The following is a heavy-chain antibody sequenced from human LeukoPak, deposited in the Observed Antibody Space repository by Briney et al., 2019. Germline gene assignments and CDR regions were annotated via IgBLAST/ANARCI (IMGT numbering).Heavy chain of an antibody. CDR1: GFTFSSYA. Sequence: GRSLRLSCAASGFTFSSYAMRWVRQAPGKGLEWVAVISYDGSNKYYADSVKGRFTISRDNSKNTLYLQMNSLRAEDTAVYYCATEEFGELLYYYGMDVWGQGTTVTVSS. V-gene: IGHV3-30-3*01. D-gene: IGHD3-10*01. CDR2: ISYDGSNK. J-gene: IGHJ6*02. CDR3: ATEEFGELLYYYGMDV.